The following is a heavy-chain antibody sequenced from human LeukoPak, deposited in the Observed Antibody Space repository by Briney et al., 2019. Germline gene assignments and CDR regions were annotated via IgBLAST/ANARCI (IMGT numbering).Heavy chain of an antibody. D-gene: IGHD3-22*01. V-gene: IGHV3-23*01. J-gene: IGHJ3*02. CDR1: GFTFSSYA. CDR2: ISGSGGST. CDR3: AKDLGISYYYDSSGYPRSAFDI. Sequence: GGSLRLSCAASGFTFSSYAMSWVRQAPGKGLEWVSAISGSGGSTYFADSVKGRFTISRDNSKNTLYLQMNSLRAEDTAVYYCAKDLGISYYYDSSGYPRSAFDIWGQVTMVTVSS.